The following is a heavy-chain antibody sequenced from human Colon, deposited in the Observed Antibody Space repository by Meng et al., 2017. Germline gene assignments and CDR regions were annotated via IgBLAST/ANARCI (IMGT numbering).Heavy chain of an antibody. Sequence: VLLQQGGGGLLKPSATLALACAFYGGSFSGFYWSWVRQAPGKGLEWVSVIYSGGSTYYADSVKGRFTISRDNSKNTLYLQMNSLRAEDTAVYYCARELMLTFDPWGQGTLVTVSS. V-gene: IGHV3-53*05. CDR1: GGSFSGFY. D-gene: IGHD3-16*01. CDR3: ARELMLTFDP. J-gene: IGHJ5*02. CDR2: IYSGGST.